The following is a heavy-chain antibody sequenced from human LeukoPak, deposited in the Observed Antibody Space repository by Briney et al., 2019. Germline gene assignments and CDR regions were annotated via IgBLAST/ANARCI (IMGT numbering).Heavy chain of an antibody. CDR2: ISGSGGST. V-gene: IGHV3-23*01. J-gene: IGHJ4*02. Sequence: GGTLRLSCAASGFTFSSYGMSWVRQAPGKGLEWVSVISGSGGSTYYADSVKGRFTISRDNSKNTLYLQMNSLRAEDTAVYYCARGEYCSGGSCYSCLTYYWGEGTLVSVSS. D-gene: IGHD2-15*01. CDR1: GFTFSSYG. CDR3: ARGEYCSGGSCYSCLTYY.